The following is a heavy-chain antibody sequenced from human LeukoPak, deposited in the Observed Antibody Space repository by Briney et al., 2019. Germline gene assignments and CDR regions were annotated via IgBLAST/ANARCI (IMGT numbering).Heavy chain of an antibody. CDR2: INHSGST. D-gene: IGHD2-15*01. Sequence: SETRSLTCAVYGGSFSGYYWSWIRQPPGKGLEWIGEINHSGSTNYNPSLKSRVIISVDTSKNQFSLKLSSVSAADTAVYYCARGLHRRDYWGQGTLVTVSS. V-gene: IGHV4-34*01. CDR3: ARGLHRRDY. J-gene: IGHJ4*02. CDR1: GGSFSGYY.